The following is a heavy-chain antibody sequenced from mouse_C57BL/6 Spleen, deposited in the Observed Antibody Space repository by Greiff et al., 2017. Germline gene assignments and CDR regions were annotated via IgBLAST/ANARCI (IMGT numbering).Heavy chain of an antibody. V-gene: IGHV1-61*01. Sequence: VQLQQPGAELVRPGSSVKLSCKASGYTFTSYWMDWVKQRPGQGLEWIGNIYPSDSETHYNQKFKDKATLTVEKSSSTAYMQLSSLTSEDSAVFYCASNWDWYFDVWGTGTTVTVSS. CDR3: ASNWDWYFDV. J-gene: IGHJ1*03. CDR2: IYPSDSET. CDR1: GYTFTSYW.